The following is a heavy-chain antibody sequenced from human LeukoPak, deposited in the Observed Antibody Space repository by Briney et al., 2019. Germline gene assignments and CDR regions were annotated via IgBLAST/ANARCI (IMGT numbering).Heavy chain of an antibody. CDR2: ISYDGSSE. CDR1: GFTFSNYA. Sequence: GGSLRLSCAASGFTFSNYAMHWVRQAPGKGLEWVAVISYDGSSESYPDSVKGRFTIYRDNSKNMLYLQMNSLRGEDTAVYYCASAPTYDYYDSSGYSDYWGQGTLVTVSS. V-gene: IGHV3-30-3*01. CDR3: ASAPTYDYYDSSGYSDY. D-gene: IGHD3-22*01. J-gene: IGHJ4*02.